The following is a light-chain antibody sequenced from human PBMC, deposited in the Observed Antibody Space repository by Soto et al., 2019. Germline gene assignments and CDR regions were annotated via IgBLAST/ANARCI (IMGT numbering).Light chain of an antibody. J-gene: IGLJ2*01. V-gene: IGLV2-8*01. CDR2: EVS. CDR1: SSDVGNYNY. Sequence: QSVLTQPPSASGSPGQSVTISCTGTSSDVGNYNYVSWYQQHPDKAPKLMIYEVSKRPSGVPDRFSGSKSGNTASLTVSGLQAEDEADYYCSSYAGSNNFVVFGGGTKVTVL. CDR3: SSYAGSNNFVV.